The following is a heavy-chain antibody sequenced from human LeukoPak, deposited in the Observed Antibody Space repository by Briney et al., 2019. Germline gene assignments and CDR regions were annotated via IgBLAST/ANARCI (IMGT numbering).Heavy chain of an antibody. J-gene: IGHJ4*02. D-gene: IGHD2-15*01. Sequence: GGSLTLSCAASGFAFSSYWMHWVRQAPGKGLVWVSRINSDGSSTTYADSVKGRFTISRDNARNTLYLQMNSLRAEDTAVYYCARGRGDRYSDYWGQGTLVTVSS. V-gene: IGHV3-74*01. CDR1: GFAFSSYW. CDR2: INSDGSST. CDR3: ARGRGDRYSDY.